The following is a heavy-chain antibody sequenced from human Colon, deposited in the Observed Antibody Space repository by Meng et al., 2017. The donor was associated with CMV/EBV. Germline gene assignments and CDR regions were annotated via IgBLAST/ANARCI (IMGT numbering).Heavy chain of an antibody. V-gene: IGHV4-31*02. CDR1: GGSITSGGYY. Sequence: SGGSITSGGYYGSWFRQHPGKGLEWIGHIHHSGSVFYNPSLKSRVTVSVDTSKNQFSLRLSSVTAADTAMYYCARWADYGGNSFFDYWGQGTLVTVSS. CDR2: IHHSGSV. CDR3: ARWADYGGNSFFDY. D-gene: IGHD4-23*01. J-gene: IGHJ4*02.